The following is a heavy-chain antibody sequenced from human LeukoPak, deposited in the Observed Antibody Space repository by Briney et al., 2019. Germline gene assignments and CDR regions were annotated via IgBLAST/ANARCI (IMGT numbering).Heavy chain of an antibody. J-gene: IGHJ4*02. CDR3: ARRDSSGVVPRWDY. D-gene: IGHD6-19*01. V-gene: IGHV4-59*08. Sequence: PSETLSLTCTVSGGSISSYYWSWIRQPPGKGLEWVGYIYDSGSTYYNPSLKSRVTISVDTSKNQFSLKLSSVTAADTAVYYCARRDSSGVVPRWDYWGQGTLVTVSS. CDR2: IYDSGST. CDR1: GGSISSYY.